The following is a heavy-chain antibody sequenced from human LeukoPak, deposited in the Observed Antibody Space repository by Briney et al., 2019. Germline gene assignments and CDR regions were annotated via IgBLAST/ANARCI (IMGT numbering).Heavy chain of an antibody. CDR2: MNPNSGNT. D-gene: IGHD6-13*01. CDR1: GYSFTSYW. Sequence: GESLKISCEGSGYSFTSYWIGWVRQATGQGLEWMGWMNPNSGNTGYAQKFQGRVTMTRNTSMSTAYMELSSLRSEDTAVYYCARTPGYSSSLRNAFDIWGQGTMVTVSS. CDR3: ARTPGYSSSLRNAFDI. J-gene: IGHJ3*02. V-gene: IGHV1-8*02.